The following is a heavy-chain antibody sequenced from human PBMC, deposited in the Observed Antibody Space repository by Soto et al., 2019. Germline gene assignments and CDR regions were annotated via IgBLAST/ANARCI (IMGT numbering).Heavy chain of an antibody. CDR2: IYYSGST. CDR1: GGSISSYY. Sequence: QVQLQESGPGLVKPSETLSLTCTVSGGSISSYYWSWIRQPPGKGLEWIGYIYYSGSTNYNPSLKSRVTISVYTTKNQFSLKLSSVTAADTAVYYCARRSYCSGGSCHGYWGQGTLVTVSS. D-gene: IGHD2-15*01. CDR3: ARRSYCSGGSCHGY. J-gene: IGHJ4*02. V-gene: IGHV4-59*01.